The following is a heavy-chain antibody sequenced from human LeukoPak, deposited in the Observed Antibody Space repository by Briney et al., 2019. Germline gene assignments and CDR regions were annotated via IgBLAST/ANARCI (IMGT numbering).Heavy chain of an antibody. CDR3: ARSDFWSNYYDV. V-gene: IGHV3-7*01. D-gene: IGHD3-3*01. CDR2: IKQDGSEK. J-gene: IGHJ6*04. CDR1: GLTFSSYW. Sequence: GGSLRLSCAASGLTFSSYWMSWVRQAPGKGLEWVANIKQDGSEKYYVDSVKGRFTISRDNAKNSLYLQMNSLRAEDTAVYYCARSDFWSNYYDVWGKGTTVTVSS.